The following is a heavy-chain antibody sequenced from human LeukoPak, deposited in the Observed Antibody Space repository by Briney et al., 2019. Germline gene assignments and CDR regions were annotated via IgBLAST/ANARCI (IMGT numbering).Heavy chain of an antibody. D-gene: IGHD1-1*01. CDR1: GFSFSRYS. CDR3: ARVGHWNDLDYYYYMDV. V-gene: IGHV3-21*01. J-gene: IGHJ6*03. Sequence: GGSLRLSCAASGFSFSRYSMNWVRQAPGKGLEWVSCISSSSSHIYYADSVKGRFTISRDNAENSLYLQMNSLRAEDTAVYYCARVGHWNDLDYYYYMDVWGKGTTVTVSS. CDR2: ISSSSSHI.